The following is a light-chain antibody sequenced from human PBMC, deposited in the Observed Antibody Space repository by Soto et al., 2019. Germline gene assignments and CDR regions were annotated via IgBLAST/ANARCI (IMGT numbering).Light chain of an antibody. CDR3: QQYNSWWT. CDR1: QSVSSN. Sequence: EIVMTQSPATLSVSPGERATLSCRASQSVSSNLAWYQQKPGQAPRLLIYGASTRATGIPARFSGSGSGTAFTLTISSLQSEDFALYYCQQYNSWWTFGQGTKVEIK. CDR2: GAS. J-gene: IGKJ1*01. V-gene: IGKV3-15*01.